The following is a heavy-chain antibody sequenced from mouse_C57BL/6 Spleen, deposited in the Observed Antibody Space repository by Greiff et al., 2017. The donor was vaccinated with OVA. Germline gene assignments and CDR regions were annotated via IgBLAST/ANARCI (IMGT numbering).Heavy chain of an antibody. J-gene: IGHJ2*01. CDR2: IDPETGGT. CDR1: GYTFTDYE. V-gene: IGHV1-15*01. Sequence: QVQLQQSGAELVRPGASVTLSCKASGYTFTDYEMHWVKQTPVHGLEWIGAIDPETGGTAYNQKFKGKAILTADKSSSTAYMELRSLTSEDSAVYYCTRGAGYYGSSPLDYWGQGTTLTVSS. D-gene: IGHD1-1*01. CDR3: TRGAGYYGSSPLDY.